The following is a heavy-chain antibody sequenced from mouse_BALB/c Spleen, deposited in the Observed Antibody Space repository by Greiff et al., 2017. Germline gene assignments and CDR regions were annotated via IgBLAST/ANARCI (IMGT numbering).Heavy chain of an antibody. Sequence: VQLQQSGPELVKPGASVKISCKASGYTFTDYNMHWVKQSHGKSLEWIGYIYPYNGGTGYNQKFKSKATLTVDKSSSTTYMELRSLTSEASAVYFCSTSCYANYEGYFDVWGAGTTVTVAS. V-gene: IGHV1S29*02. D-gene: IGHD2-10*01. CDR1: GYTFTDYN. J-gene: IGHJ1*01. CDR2: IYPYNGGT. CDR3: STSCYANYEGYFDV.